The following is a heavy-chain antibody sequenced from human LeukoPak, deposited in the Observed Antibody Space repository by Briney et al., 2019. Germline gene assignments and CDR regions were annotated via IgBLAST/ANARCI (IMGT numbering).Heavy chain of an antibody. Sequence: SETLSLTCAVYGGSFSGYYWSWIRQPPGKGLEWIGEINHSGSTNYNPSLKSRVTISVDTSKNQFSLKLSSVTAADTAVYYCAKGTILYSRANYFDYWGQGTLVTVSS. V-gene: IGHV4-34*01. CDR2: INHSGST. J-gene: IGHJ4*02. D-gene: IGHD2-8*01. CDR1: GGSFSGYY. CDR3: AKGTILYSRANYFDY.